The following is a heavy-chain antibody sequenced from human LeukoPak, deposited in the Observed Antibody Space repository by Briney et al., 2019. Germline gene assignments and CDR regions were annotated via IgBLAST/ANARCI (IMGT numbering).Heavy chain of an antibody. Sequence: SETLSLTCTVSGGSISIYYWSWIRQPPGKGLEWIGYIYYSGSTNYNPSLKSRVTISVDTSKNQFSLKLSSVTAADTAVYYCARLNYYDSSDQTLWGQGTLVTVSS. CDR2: IYYSGST. D-gene: IGHD3-22*01. V-gene: IGHV4-59*01. CDR1: GGSISIYY. J-gene: IGHJ4*02. CDR3: ARLNYYDSSDQTL.